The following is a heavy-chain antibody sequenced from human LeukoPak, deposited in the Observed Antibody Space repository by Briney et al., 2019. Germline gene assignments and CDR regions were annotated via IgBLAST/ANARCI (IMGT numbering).Heavy chain of an antibody. CDR1: GYSISSGYY. Sequence: SETLSLTYTVSGYSISSGYYWGWIRQPPGKGLEWIGSIYHSGSTYYNPSLKSRVTISVDTSKNQFSLKLSSVTAADTAVYYCASRLVVPAAIFDYWGQGTLVTVSS. CDR2: IYHSGST. J-gene: IGHJ4*02. CDR3: ASRLVVPAAIFDY. V-gene: IGHV4-38-2*02. D-gene: IGHD2-2*01.